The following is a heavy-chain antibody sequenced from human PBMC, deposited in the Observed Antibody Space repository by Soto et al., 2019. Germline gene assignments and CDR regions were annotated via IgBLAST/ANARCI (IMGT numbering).Heavy chain of an antibody. V-gene: IGHV3-74*01. CDR3: ARVQRGRGAVAGPEFDDY. D-gene: IGHD6-19*01. CDR1: GFTFSSYW. J-gene: IGHJ4*02. CDR2: INSDGSST. Sequence: EVQLVESGGGLVQPGGSLRLSCAASGFTFSSYWMHWVRQAPGKGLVWVSRINSDGSSTSYADSVKGRFTISRDNAKNTLYLQMNSLRAEDTAVYYCARVQRGRGAVAGPEFDDYWGQGTLVTVSS.